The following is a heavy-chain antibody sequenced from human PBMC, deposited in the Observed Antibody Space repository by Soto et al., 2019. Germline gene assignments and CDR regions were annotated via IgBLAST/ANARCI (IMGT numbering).Heavy chain of an antibody. D-gene: IGHD6-19*01. J-gene: IGHJ4*02. CDR1: GGSISSYY. CDR3: AREAVGIASGSYPHFDY. V-gene: IGHV4-59*01. CDR2: IYYSGST. Sequence: SETLSLTCTVSGGSISSYYWSWIRQPPGKGLEWIGYIYYSGSTNYNPSLKSRVTISVDTSKNQFSLKLSSVTAADTAVYYCAREAVGIASGSYPHFDYWGKGPLVTVSS.